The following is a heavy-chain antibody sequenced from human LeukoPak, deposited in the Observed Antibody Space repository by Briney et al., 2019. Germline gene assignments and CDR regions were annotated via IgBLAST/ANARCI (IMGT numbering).Heavy chain of an antibody. CDR1: GYTFIAYH. V-gene: IGHV1-2*06. Sequence: APVKVSCKASGYTFIAYHMHWVRQAPGQGLEWMGRIHPSSGATNYAQSFQGRVTLTRDTSINTAYMELSRLTSDDTAVYYCARDLPFEDWGQGTLVTVSS. J-gene: IGHJ4*02. CDR3: ARDLPFED. D-gene: IGHD2/OR15-2a*01. CDR2: IHPSSGAT.